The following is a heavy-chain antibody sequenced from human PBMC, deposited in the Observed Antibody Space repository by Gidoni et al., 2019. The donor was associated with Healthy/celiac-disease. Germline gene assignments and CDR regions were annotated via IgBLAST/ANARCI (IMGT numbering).Heavy chain of an antibody. D-gene: IGHD1-20*01. CDR3: ARQYTCDY. J-gene: IGHJ4*02. CDR1: GYSFTNYW. Sequence: EVQLVQSAAEVRKPGESLKISCKASGYSFTNYWIGWVRQMPGKGLEWMGIIYPGDSDTKYSPSFQGQVTISADKSTSTAYLQWSSQKASDTAIYYCARQYTCDYWGQGTLVTVSS. V-gene: IGHV5-51*01. CDR2: IYPGDSDT.